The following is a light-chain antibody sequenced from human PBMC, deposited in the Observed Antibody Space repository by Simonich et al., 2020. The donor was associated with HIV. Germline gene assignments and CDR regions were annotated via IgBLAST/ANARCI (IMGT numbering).Light chain of an antibody. CDR1: SSDIDYNF. Sequence: QSALTQPASVSGSPGQSITISCTGTSSDIDYNFVSWYQQHPGKAPKLIIYDVNNRPSGVSNRFSGSKSGNTASLTISGLQAEDEADYYCSSYTSSSTLIGGGTKLTVL. CDR3: SSYTSSSTL. V-gene: IGLV2-14*03. J-gene: IGLJ2*01. CDR2: DVN.